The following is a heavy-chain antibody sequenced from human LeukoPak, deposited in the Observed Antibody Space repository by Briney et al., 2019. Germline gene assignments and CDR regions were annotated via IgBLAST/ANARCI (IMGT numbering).Heavy chain of an antibody. D-gene: IGHD5-18*01. CDR3: ARDTEGYIYGYYYYGMDV. CDR2: INWNGGRT. J-gene: IGHJ6*02. Sequence: PGGSLRLSCAASGFMFDDYGMSWVRQAPGKGLEWVSGINWNGGRTGYADSVKGRFTISRDNAKNSLYLQMNSLRNDDTALYYCARDTEGYIYGYYYYGMDVWGQGTTVTVSS. CDR1: GFMFDDYG. V-gene: IGHV3-20*04.